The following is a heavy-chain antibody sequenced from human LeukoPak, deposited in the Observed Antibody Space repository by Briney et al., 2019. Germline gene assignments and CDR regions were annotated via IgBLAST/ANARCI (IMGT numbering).Heavy chain of an antibody. CDR3: AKEAYYDFWSGYPDAFDI. Sequence: GGSLRLSCAASGFTFSHAWMSWVRQAPGKGLEWVSAISGSGGSTYYADSVKGRFTISRDNSKNTLYLQMNSLRAEDTAVYYCAKEAYYDFWSGYPDAFDIWGQGTMVTVSS. CDR2: ISGSGGST. V-gene: IGHV3-23*01. D-gene: IGHD3-3*01. CDR1: GFTFSHAW. J-gene: IGHJ3*02.